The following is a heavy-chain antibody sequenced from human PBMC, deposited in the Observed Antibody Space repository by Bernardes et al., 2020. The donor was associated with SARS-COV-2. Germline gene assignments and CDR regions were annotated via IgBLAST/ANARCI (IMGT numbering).Heavy chain of an antibody. CDR1: GFTFSSYA. V-gene: IGHV3-30-3*01. Sequence: GGSLRLSCAASGFTFSSYAMHWVRQAPGKGLEWVAVISYDGSNKYYADSVKGRFTISRDNSKNTLYLQMNSLRAEDTAVYYCARDERAYDILTGFDYWGQGTLVTVSS. CDR3: ARDERAYDILTGFDY. J-gene: IGHJ4*02. CDR2: ISYDGSNK. D-gene: IGHD3-9*01.